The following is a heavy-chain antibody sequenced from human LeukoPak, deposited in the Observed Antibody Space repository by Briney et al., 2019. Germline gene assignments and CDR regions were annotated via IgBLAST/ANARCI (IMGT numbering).Heavy chain of an antibody. CDR3: ARLLFGYYYYYMDV. D-gene: IGHD2-2*01. CDR2: MNPNSGNT. V-gene: IGHV1-8*01. Sequence: GASVKVSCKASGYTFTSYDINWVRQATGQGLEWMGWMNPNSGNTGYAQKFQGRVTMTRNTSISTAYMELSSLRSEDTAVYYCARLLFGYYYYYMDVWGKGTTVTVSS. J-gene: IGHJ6*03. CDR1: GYTFTSYD.